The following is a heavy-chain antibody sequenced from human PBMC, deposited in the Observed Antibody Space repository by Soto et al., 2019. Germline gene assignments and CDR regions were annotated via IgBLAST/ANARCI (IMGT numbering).Heavy chain of an antibody. V-gene: IGHV3-33*01. J-gene: IGHJ4*02. CDR1: GFTFSSYG. CDR2: IWYDGSNK. CDR3: ARDCAGYSSGWYQRGVFDY. Sequence: QVQLVESGGGVVQPGRSLRLSCAASGFTFSSYGMHWVRQAPGKGLEWVAVIWYDGSNKYYADSVKGRFTISRDNSKNTLYLQMNSLRAEDMAVYYCARDCAGYSSGWYQRGVFDYWGQGTLVTVSS. D-gene: IGHD6-19*01.